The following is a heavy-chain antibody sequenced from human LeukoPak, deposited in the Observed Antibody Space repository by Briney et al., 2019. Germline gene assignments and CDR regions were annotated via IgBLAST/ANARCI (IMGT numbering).Heavy chain of an antibody. CDR3: ATSTYYDFWSGYYTVDY. J-gene: IGHJ4*02. Sequence: GGSLRLSCAASGFIFDDYAMYWVRQVPGKGLEWVSGINWNSGNIVYADSVKGRFIISRDNAKNSLYLQMNSLRAEDMALYYCATSTYYDFWSGYYTVDYWGQGTLVTVSS. CDR1: GFIFDDYA. D-gene: IGHD3-3*01. CDR2: INWNSGNI. V-gene: IGHV3-9*03.